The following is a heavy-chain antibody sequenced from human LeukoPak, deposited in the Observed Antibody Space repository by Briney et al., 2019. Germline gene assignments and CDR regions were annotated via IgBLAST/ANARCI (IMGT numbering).Heavy chain of an antibody. Sequence: PSETLSLTCAVYGGSFSGYYWSWIRQPPGKGLEWIGEINHSGSTNYNPSLKSRVTISVDTSKNQFPLKLSSVTAADTAVYYCARANWDLDAFDIWGQGTMVTVSS. CDR3: ARANWDLDAFDI. CDR1: GGSFSGYY. D-gene: IGHD7-27*01. CDR2: INHSGST. V-gene: IGHV4-34*01. J-gene: IGHJ3*02.